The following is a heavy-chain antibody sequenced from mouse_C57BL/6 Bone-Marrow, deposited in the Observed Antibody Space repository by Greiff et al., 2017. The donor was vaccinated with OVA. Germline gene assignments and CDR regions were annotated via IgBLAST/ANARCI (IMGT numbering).Heavy chain of an antibody. CDR2: IDPANDTT. Sequence: DVQLQESVAELVRPGASVKGGVAASGFNIKNTYMHLVNPRPEQGPAVILIIDPANDTTKYAPKFQGKATMTADTSSNTAYLQLSSLSSEDTAVYCCARGNFGSSFYAMDYWGQGTSVTVSS. J-gene: IGHJ4*01. D-gene: IGHD1-1*01. CDR3: ARGNFGSSFYAMDY. CDR1: GFNIKNTY. V-gene: IGHV14-3*01.